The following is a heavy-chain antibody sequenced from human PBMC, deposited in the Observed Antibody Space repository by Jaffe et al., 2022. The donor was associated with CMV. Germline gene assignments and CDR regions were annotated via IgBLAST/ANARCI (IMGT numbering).Heavy chain of an antibody. CDR2: ISYDGSNK. V-gene: IGHV3-30*18. CDR1: GFTFSSYG. J-gene: IGHJ6*02. CDR3: AKARLRYCSGGSCSAMDV. Sequence: QVQLVESGGGVVQPGRSLRLSCAASGFTFSSYGMHWVRQAPGKGLEWVAVISYDGSNKYYADSVKGRFTISRDNSKNTLYLQMNSLRAEDTAVYYCAKARLRYCSGGSCSAMDVWGQGTTVTVSS. D-gene: IGHD2-15*01.